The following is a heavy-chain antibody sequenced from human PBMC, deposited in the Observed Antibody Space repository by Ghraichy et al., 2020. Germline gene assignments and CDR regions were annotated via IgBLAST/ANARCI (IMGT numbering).Heavy chain of an antibody. J-gene: IGHJ4*02. D-gene: IGHD3-10*01. CDR2: VGGPGGRT. CDR1: GFIFSSHA. V-gene: IGHV3-23*01. Sequence: GGSLRLSCAASGFIFSSHAMSWVRQAPGKGLEWVSGVGGPGGRTYYADSVKGRFTISRDNANQMLYVQMDSLRVEDTATYYCTRDRATMGRGGFDYWGQGTLVTVPS. CDR3: TRDRATMGRGGFDY.